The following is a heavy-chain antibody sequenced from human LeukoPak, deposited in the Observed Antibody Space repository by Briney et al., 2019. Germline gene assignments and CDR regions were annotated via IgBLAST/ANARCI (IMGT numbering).Heavy chain of an antibody. CDR3: ARGRGYDYRRFDY. Sequence: PSETLSLTCTVSGGSISSSSYYWGWIRQPPGKGLEWIGSIYYSGITYYNPSLTSRVSISLDTSKNQFSLKLSSVTAADTAVYSCARGRGYDYRRFDYWGQGTLVTVSS. J-gene: IGHJ4*02. D-gene: IGHD5-12*01. CDR2: IYYSGIT. CDR1: GGSISSSSYY. V-gene: IGHV4-39*01.